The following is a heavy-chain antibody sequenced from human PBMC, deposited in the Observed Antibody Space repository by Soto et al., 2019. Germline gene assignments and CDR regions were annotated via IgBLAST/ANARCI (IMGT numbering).Heavy chain of an antibody. V-gene: IGHV4-39*01. Sequence: SETLSLTCTVSGGSISSSSYYRGWIRQPPGKGLEWIGSIYYSGSTYYNPSLKSRVTISVDTSKNQFSLKLSSVTAADTAVYYCARLSSGVINWPFDYWGQGTLVTVSS. D-gene: IGHD1-1*01. CDR1: GGSISSSSYY. CDR2: IYYSGST. J-gene: IGHJ4*02. CDR3: ARLSSGVINWPFDY.